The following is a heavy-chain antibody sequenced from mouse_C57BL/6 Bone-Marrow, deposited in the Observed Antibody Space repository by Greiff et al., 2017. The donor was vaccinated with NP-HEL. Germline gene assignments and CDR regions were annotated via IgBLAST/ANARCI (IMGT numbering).Heavy chain of an antibody. D-gene: IGHD2-3*01. V-gene: IGHV1-39*01. CDR2: INPNYGTT. J-gene: IGHJ4*01. CDR3: AGCLLRYYAMDY. Sequence: VQLKESGPELVKPGASVKISCKASGYSFTDYNMNWVKQSHGKSLEWIGVINPNYGTTSYNQKFKGKATLTVDQSSSTAYMQLNSLTSQDSAVYDGAGCLLRYYAMDYWGQGTSVTVSS. CDR1: GYSFTDYN.